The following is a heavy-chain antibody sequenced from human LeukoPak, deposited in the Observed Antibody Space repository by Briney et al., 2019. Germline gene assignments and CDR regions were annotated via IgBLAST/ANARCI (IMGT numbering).Heavy chain of an antibody. D-gene: IGHD3-10*01. V-gene: IGHV4-59*01. Sequence: SETLSLTCTVSGVSISSYYWSWIRQPPGKGLEWLGYIYYSGSANYNPSLKSRVTISVDTSKNQFSLKLSSVTAADTAVYYCARDIRSYGIDYWGQETLVTVPS. CDR3: ARDIRSYGIDY. CDR1: GVSISSYY. J-gene: IGHJ4*02. CDR2: IYYSGSA.